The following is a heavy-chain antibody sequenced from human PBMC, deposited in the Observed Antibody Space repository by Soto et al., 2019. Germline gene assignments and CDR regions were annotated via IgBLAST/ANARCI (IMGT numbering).Heavy chain of an antibody. J-gene: IGHJ4*02. Sequence: VKVSCKTSGFTFTRSAVQWVRQSRVQRLEWVGWMNVGNGETNYAQNLQGRVTITGDKSTSTAYMEMSSLRSEDTAVYFCAAELYVGGDCCHFDYWGQGSQVTVSS. CDR3: AAELYVGGDCCHFDY. CDR1: GFTFTRSA. CDR2: MNVGNGET. V-gene: IGHV1-58*01. D-gene: IGHD2-21*02.